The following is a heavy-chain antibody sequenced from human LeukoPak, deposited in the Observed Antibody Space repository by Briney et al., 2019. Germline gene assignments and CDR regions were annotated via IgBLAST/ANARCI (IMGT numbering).Heavy chain of an antibody. J-gene: IGHJ4*02. CDR1: GYTLTGYY. Sequence: ASVKVSCKASGYTLTGYYIHWVPQAPGQGLEWMGWINPYSGGTNYAQKFQGRVTMTRDTSISTAYMELSRLRSDDTAVYYCARGVGTYYFDYWGQGTLVTVSS. CDR3: ARGVGTYYFDY. V-gene: IGHV1-2*02. CDR2: INPYSGGT. D-gene: IGHD1-1*01.